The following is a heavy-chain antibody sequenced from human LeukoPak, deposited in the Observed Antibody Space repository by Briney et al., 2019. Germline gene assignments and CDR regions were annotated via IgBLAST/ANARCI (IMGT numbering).Heavy chain of an antibody. V-gene: IGHV3-30*03. D-gene: IGHD3-22*01. CDR1: GFTFSSYG. CDR2: ISYDGSNK. J-gene: IGHJ6*02. CDR3: ARSSSGYYYVTYYYYGMDV. Sequence: GGSLRLSCAASGFTFSSYGMHWVRQAPGKWLEWVAVISYDGSNKYYADSVKGRFTISRDNSKNTLYLQMNSLRAEDTAVYYCARSSSGYYYVTYYYYGMDVWGQGTTVTVSS.